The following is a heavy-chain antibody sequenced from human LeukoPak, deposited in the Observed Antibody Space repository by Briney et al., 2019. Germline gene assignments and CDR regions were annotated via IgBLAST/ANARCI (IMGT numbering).Heavy chain of an antibody. CDR1: GFTFSSDS. V-gene: IGHV3-21*01. CDR3: ARAVFKTSFGAVYHYYYMDV. Sequence: PGGSLRLSCAASGFTFSSDSMNWVRQAPGKGLGWVSSISSSSSFIYYADSVKGRFTISRDNAKNSLYLQMNSLRAEDTAVYYCARAVFKTSFGAVYHYYYMDVWGKGTTVTVSS. J-gene: IGHJ6*03. D-gene: IGHD3-3*01. CDR2: ISSSSSFI.